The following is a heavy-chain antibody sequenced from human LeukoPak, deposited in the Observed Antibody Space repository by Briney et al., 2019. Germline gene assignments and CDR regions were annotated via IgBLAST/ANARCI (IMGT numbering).Heavy chain of an antibody. CDR3: AKVHYTASFPGSFPGRNYFDS. D-gene: IGHD1-26*01. CDR2: IGARGDVT. J-gene: IGHJ4*02. CDR1: GFAFSGYA. V-gene: IGHV3-23*01. Sequence: SGGSLRLSRTVSGFAFSGYAMSWVRQAPGKGPEWVSSIGARGDVTYSADSVKGRFTISRDNSKRTLFLQMNSLRAEDTAVYYCAKVHYTASFPGSFPGRNYFDSWGQGSLVTVSS.